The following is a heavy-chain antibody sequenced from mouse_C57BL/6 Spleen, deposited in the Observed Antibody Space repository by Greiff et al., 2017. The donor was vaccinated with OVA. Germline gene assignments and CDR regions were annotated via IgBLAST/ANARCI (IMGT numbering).Heavy chain of an antibody. D-gene: IGHD2-1*01. V-gene: IGHV5-17*01. CDR1: GFTFSDYG. CDR3: ARQGNGYWDV. J-gene: IGHJ1*03. CDR2: ISRGSSTI. Sequence: EVKLVESGGGLVKPGGSLKLSCAASGFTFSDYGMHWVRQAPERGLEWVAYISRGSSTIYYADTVKGRFTISRDNAKNTLFLQMTSLRSEDTAMYYCARQGNGYWDVWGTGTTVTVSS.